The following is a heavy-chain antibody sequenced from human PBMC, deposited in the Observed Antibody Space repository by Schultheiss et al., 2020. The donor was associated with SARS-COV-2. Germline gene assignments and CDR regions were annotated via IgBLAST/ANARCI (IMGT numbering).Heavy chain of an antibody. D-gene: IGHD6-19*01. V-gene: IGHV3-9*01. CDR1: GFTFSSYA. Sequence: GGSLRLSCAASGFTFSSYAMHWVRQAPGKGLEWVSGISWNSGSIGYADSVKGRFTISRDNAKNSLYLQMNSLRAEDTAVYYCANTRLWLVQPNARFDYWGQGTLVTVSS. CDR3: ANTRLWLVQPNARFDY. CDR2: ISWNSGSI. J-gene: IGHJ4*02.